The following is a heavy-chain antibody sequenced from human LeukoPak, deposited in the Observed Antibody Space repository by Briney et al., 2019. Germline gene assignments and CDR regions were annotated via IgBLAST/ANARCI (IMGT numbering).Heavy chain of an antibody. CDR1: GFSFSSYG. J-gene: IGHJ4*02. CDR2: IYCDGSRK. CDR3: AKDWGQLGYSSGGTCYSANDH. V-gene: IGHV3-30*18. Sequence: GRSLRLSCAASGFSFSSYGMHWVRQALGKGLEWVAVIYCDGSRKYYADSVKGRFTISRDNSKNMLYLQMSSLRAEDTAVYYCAKDWGQLGYSSGGTCYSANDHWGQGNLVTVSS. D-gene: IGHD2-15*01.